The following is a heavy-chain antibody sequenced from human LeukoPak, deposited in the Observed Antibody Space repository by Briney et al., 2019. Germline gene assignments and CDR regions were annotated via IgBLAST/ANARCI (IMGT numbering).Heavy chain of an antibody. CDR1: GYSFTDYY. D-gene: IGHD6-13*01. CDR3: ARVMSGHSWYLDY. CDR2: INPNSGGT. J-gene: IGHJ4*02. V-gene: IGHV1-2*06. Sequence: ASVKVSCXASGYSFTDYYMHWVRQALGQGLEWMGRINPNSGGTNYAQKFQGRVTMTRDTSTSTAYMELSRLSSDDTAVYFCARVMSGHSWYLDYWGQGTLVTVSS.